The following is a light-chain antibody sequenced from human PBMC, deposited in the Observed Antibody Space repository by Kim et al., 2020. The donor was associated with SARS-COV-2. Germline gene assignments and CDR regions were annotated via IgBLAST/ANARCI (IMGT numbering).Light chain of an antibody. Sequence: SYELTQPPSVSVSPGQPARITCSGDALPSQYAYWYQQRPGQAPVLVIYKDTERPSGIPERFSGSSSGTTATLTISGVQAEDEADYYCQSIATSGTYVFVT. J-gene: IGLJ1*01. CDR1: ALPSQY. CDR2: KDT. V-gene: IGLV3-25*03. CDR3: QSIATSGTYV.